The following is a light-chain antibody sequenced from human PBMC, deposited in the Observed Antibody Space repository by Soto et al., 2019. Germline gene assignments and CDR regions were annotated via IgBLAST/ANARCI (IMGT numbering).Light chain of an antibody. V-gene: IGKV2-28*01. Sequence: EIVVTQSPLSLPVTPGEPASISCRSSQSLLFTNGFNYMNWYLQKPGQSPQLLIYLGSNRASGVTNSFSGSGSATYFTVTVSRVEAEDVGVYYAMETLKTQLTCGRGTKVDI. CDR1: QSLLFTNGFNY. J-gene: IGKJ4*01. CDR3: METLKTQLT. CDR2: LGS.